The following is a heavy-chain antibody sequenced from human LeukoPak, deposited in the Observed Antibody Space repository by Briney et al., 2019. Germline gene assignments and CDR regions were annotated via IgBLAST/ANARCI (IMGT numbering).Heavy chain of an antibody. J-gene: IGHJ4*02. CDR3: ARGNYDILTGYYPIDY. V-gene: IGHV3-30*02. D-gene: IGHD3-9*01. CDR2: IRYDGSNK. CDR1: GFTFSSYG. Sequence: GGSLRLSCAASGFTFSSYGMHWVRQAPGKGLEWVAFIRYDGSNKYYADSVKSRFTISRDNSKNTLYLQMNSLRAEDTAVYYCARGNYDILTGYYPIDYWGQGTLVTVSS.